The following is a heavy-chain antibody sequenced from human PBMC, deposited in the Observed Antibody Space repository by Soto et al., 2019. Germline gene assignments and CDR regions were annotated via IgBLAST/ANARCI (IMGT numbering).Heavy chain of an antibody. CDR2: ISGSGGST. D-gene: IGHD2-2*01. V-gene: IGHV3-23*01. CDR1: GFTFSTYA. Sequence: EVQLLESGGGLVQPGGSLRISCAASGFTFSTYAMSWVRQAPGKGLEWVSAISGSGGSTYYADSVKGRFTISRDNSKNTLFLQMNSLRAEDTAVYYCATRRDASYYYYGMDVWGQGTPVTVSS. J-gene: IGHJ6*02. CDR3: ATRRDASYYYYGMDV.